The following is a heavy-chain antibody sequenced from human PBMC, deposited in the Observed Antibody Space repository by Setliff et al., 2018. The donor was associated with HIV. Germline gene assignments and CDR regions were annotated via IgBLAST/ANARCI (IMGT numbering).Heavy chain of an antibody. CDR1: GGSFSGCY. CDR2: INHSGST. Sequence: TLSLTCAVYGGSFSGCYWSWIRQPPGKGLEWIGEINHSGSTNYNPSLKSRVTISVDTCKNQFSLKLSSVTAADTAVYYCNIYYYYYMDVWGKGTTVTVS. J-gene: IGHJ6*03. CDR3: NIYYYYYMDV. V-gene: IGHV4-34*01.